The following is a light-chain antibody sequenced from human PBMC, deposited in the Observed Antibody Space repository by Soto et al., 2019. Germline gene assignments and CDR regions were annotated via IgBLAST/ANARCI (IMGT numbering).Light chain of an antibody. V-gene: IGKV3-20*01. CDR2: GAS. CDR1: QSVSSSN. CDR3: QQRHAWPIT. J-gene: IGKJ5*01. Sequence: EIVLTQSPGTLSLSPVERATLSCRASQSVSSSNLAWYQQKPGQAPRLLIYGASTRATGIPARFSGSGSGTEFTLTISSLEPEDSAVYYCQQRHAWPITFGQGTRLEI.